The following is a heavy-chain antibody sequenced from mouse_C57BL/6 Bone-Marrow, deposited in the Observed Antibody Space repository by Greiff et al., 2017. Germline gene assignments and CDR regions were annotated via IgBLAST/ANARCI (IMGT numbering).Heavy chain of an antibody. CDR2: ISGGGGNT. CDR1: GFTFSSST. J-gene: IGHJ1*03. V-gene: IGHV5-9*01. D-gene: IGHD1-1*01. CDR3: SRQVTTVLATKYFDV. Sequence: EVQLQESGGGLVKPGGSLKLSCAASGFTFSSSTMSWVRQTPEKRLQWVAAISGGGGNTYYPDSVQGRFTISRDNDKNILYLQMSSLRSEDTALYYCSRQVTTVLATKYFDVWGTGTTVTVSS.